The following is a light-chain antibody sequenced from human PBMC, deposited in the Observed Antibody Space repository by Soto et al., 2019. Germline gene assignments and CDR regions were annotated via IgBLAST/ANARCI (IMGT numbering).Light chain of an antibody. CDR1: QSVSSN. Sequence: EIVMTQSPATLSVSPGERATLSCRASQSVSSNLAWYQQKPGQAPRLLIYGASTRATGIPATFSGSGSGTEFTLTISSLQSEDCAVYYCQQYNNWPRTFGQGTKV. CDR2: GAS. V-gene: IGKV3-15*01. J-gene: IGKJ1*01. CDR3: QQYNNWPRT.